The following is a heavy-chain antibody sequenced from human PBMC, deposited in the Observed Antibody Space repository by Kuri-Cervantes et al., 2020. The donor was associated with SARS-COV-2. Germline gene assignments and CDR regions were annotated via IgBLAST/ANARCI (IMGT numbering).Heavy chain of an antibody. D-gene: IGHD5-24*01. V-gene: IGHV3-74*01. CDR1: GFTFSSYW. Sequence: GESLKISCAASGFTFSSYWMHWVRQAPGKGLVWVSRINSDGSSTSYADSVKGRFTISRDNAKNTLYLQMNSLRAEDTAVYYCARGAPHIQFRGEVDYWNQGALVTVSS. CDR3: ARGAPHIQFRGEVDY. J-gene: IGHJ4*02. CDR2: INSDGSST.